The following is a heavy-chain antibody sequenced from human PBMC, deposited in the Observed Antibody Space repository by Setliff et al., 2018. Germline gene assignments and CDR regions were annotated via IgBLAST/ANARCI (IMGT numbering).Heavy chain of an antibody. CDR2: VYYSGST. V-gene: IGHV4-39*07. CDR3: TRVQRKGYYDRSGYYYGKVFDI. CDR1: GGSIRSSSYY. Sequence: SETLSLTCVVSGGSIRSSSYYWGWLRQRPGKGLEWIGSVYYSGSTYYNPSLSSRVTISIYASKNQFSLKLKFMTAADTAVYYCTRVQRKGYYDRSGYYYGKVFDIWGQGTMVTVSS. J-gene: IGHJ3*02. D-gene: IGHD3-22*01.